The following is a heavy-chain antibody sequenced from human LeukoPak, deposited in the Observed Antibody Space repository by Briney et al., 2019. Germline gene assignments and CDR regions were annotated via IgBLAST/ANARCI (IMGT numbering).Heavy chain of an antibody. CDR2: ISYDGSNK. V-gene: IGHV3-30-3*01. D-gene: IGHD4-17*01. CDR1: GFTFSSYA. Sequence: GGSLRLSSAASGFTFSSYAMHWVRQAPGKGLEWVAVISYDGSNKYYADSVKGRFTISRDNSKNTLYLQMNSLRAEDTAVYYCARDSPYGDYGDWGQGTLVTVSS. CDR3: ARDSPYGDYGD. J-gene: IGHJ4*02.